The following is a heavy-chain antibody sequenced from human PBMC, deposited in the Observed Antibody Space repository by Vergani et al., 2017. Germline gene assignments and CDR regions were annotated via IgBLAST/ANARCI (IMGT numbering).Heavy chain of an antibody. Sequence: QVQLQQWGAGLLKPSETLSLTCAVYGGSFSGYYWSWIRQPPGKGLEWIGYIYYSGSTYYNPSLKSRVTISVDTSKNQFSLKLSSVTAADTAVYYCARAAPGVYYYGMDVWGQGTTVTVSS. CDR3: ARAAPGVYYYGMDV. CDR2: IYYSGST. D-gene: IGHD3-10*01. V-gene: IGHV4-34*01. CDR1: GGSFSGYY. J-gene: IGHJ6*02.